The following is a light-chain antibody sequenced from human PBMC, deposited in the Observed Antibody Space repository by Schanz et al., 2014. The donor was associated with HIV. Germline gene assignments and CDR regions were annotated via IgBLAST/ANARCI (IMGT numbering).Light chain of an antibody. Sequence: DIQMTQSPSSLSASEGDRVTITCRASQSISRYLNWYQQKPGKAPKLLIYAASSLQSGVPSRFSGTGSGTEFTLTISSVQPDDFATYYCQQSYSSPPYTFGGGTKVETK. J-gene: IGKJ4*01. V-gene: IGKV1-39*01. CDR1: QSISRY. CDR3: QQSYSSPPYT. CDR2: AAS.